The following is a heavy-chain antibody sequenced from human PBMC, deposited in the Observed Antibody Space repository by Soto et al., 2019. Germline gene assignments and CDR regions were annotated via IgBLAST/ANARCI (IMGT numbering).Heavy chain of an antibody. Sequence: EVQLLESGGGLVQPGGSLRLSCAASGFTFSSYAMSWVRQAPGKGLEWVSAIIGSGGSTYYADSVKGRFTISRDNSKNTLYLQMNSLRAEDTAVYYCAKPHSIGYCSSTSCSGSYYFDYWGQGTLVTVSS. CDR2: IIGSGGST. J-gene: IGHJ4*02. V-gene: IGHV3-23*01. D-gene: IGHD2-2*01. CDR1: GFTFSSYA. CDR3: AKPHSIGYCSSTSCSGSYYFDY.